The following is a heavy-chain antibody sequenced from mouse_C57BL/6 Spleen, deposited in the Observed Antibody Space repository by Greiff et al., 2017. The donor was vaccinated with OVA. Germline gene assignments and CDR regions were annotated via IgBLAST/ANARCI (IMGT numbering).Heavy chain of an antibody. CDR1: GYAFSSYW. V-gene: IGHV1-80*01. D-gene: IGHD1-1*01. CDR2: IYPGDGDT. CDR3: ARGGTYYGSSSFAY. J-gene: IGHJ3*01. Sequence: QVQLQQSGAELVKPGASVKISCKASGYAFSSYWMNWVKQRPGKGLEWIGQIYPGDGDTNYNGKFKGKATLTADKSSSTAYMQLSSLTSEDSAVYFCARGGTYYGSSSFAYWGQGTLVTVSA.